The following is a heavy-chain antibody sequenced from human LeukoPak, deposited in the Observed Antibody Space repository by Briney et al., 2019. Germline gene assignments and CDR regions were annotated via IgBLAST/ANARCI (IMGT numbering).Heavy chain of an antibody. CDR2: ISPADGKT. J-gene: IGHJ4*02. Sequence: ASVKVSCKTSGYPFTSYGLSWIRQAPGQGPEWIGWISPADGKTRFSQKFVGRVTLTTDTPTTTVNMELRSLRSDDTAVYYCSRARTVGYYDSSGFWGQGTLVTVSS. V-gene: IGHV1-18*01. CDR1: GYPFTSYG. D-gene: IGHD3-22*01. CDR3: SRARTVGYYDSSGF.